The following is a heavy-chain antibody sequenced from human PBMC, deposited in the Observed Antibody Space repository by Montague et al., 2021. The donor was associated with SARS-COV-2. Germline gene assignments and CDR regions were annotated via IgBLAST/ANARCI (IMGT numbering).Heavy chain of an antibody. V-gene: IGHV3-30-3*01. J-gene: IGHJ4*02. Sequence: SRRLSCAASGFPFSSYAMHWVRQAPGKGLEWVAVISYDGSNKYYADSVKGRFTISRDNSKNTLYLQMNSLRAEDTAVYYCARVPPGLLWFGEIDYWGQGTLVTVSS. D-gene: IGHD3-10*01. CDR1: GFPFSSYA. CDR3: ARVPPGLLWFGEIDY. CDR2: ISYDGSNK.